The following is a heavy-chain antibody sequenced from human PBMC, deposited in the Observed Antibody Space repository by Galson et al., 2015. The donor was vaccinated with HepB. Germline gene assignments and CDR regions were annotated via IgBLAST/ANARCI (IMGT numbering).Heavy chain of an antibody. V-gene: IGHV3-7*03. Sequence: SLRLSCATSGFTFSSFWMTWVRQAPGKGLEWVANIKTDGSEKYYADSVKGRFTISRDNAEKSVYLQMNSLRVEDTAVYFCVRFMLAAGRALENWGQGTLVTVSS. D-gene: IGHD3-16*01. CDR2: IKTDGSEK. CDR1: GFTFSSFW. CDR3: VRFMLAAGRALEN. J-gene: IGHJ4*02.